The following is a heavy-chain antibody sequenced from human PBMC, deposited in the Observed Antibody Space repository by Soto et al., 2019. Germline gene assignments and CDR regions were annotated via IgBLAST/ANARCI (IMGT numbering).Heavy chain of an antibody. Sequence: QVQLVQSGAEVKKPGSSVRVSCKASGGTLSNFILTWVRQAPGQGLEWMGRIIPILGTITYAQKFQGRVTITADKSSSTAYMELGSLRSEDTAVYYCARGAYDPPYYYFYMDVWGKGTTVTVSS. CDR2: IIPILGTI. D-gene: IGHD5-12*01. V-gene: IGHV1-69*08. CDR1: GGTLSNFI. CDR3: ARGAYDPPYYYFYMDV. J-gene: IGHJ6*03.